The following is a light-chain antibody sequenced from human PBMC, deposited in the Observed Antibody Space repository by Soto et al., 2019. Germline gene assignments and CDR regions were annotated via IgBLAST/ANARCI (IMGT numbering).Light chain of an antibody. V-gene: IGKV3-15*01. CDR1: QTVLSN. CDR2: GAS. CDR3: QQYNNWPIT. J-gene: IGKJ5*01. Sequence: EIVMTQSPATLSVSPGERATLSFRASQTVLSNLAWYQQKPGQAPRLLIYGASTRATGIPARFSGSGSGTEFTLTISSLQSEDFEVYYCQQYNNWPITFGQGTRLEIK.